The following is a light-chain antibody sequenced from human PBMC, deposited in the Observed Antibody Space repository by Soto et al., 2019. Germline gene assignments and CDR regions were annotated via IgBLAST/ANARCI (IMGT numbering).Light chain of an antibody. J-gene: IGLJ2*01. CDR2: EVT. V-gene: IGLV2-14*01. CDR1: SSDVGGYNY. CDR3: SSYTSNSTLV. Sequence: QSALTQPASVSGSPGQSITISCTGTSSDVGGYNYVSWYQQHPGKAPKLMIYEVTNRPSGVSNRFSGSKSGNTASLTISGPQAEDEADYYCSSYTSNSTLVFGGGTKLTVL.